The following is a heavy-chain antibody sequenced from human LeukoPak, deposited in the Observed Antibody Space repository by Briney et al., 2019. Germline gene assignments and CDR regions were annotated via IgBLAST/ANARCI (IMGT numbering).Heavy chain of an antibody. V-gene: IGHV3-21*01. CDR1: GFTFSSYS. CDR3: ARAHSGSYLGDAFDI. CDR2: NSSTSNYI. J-gene: IGHJ3*02. Sequence: GGSLRLSCAASGFTFSSYSMNWVRQAPGKGLEWVSSNSSTSNYIYSADSVKGRFTISRDNAKNSVYLQMNSLRAEDTAVYYCARAHSGSYLGDAFDIWGQGTMVTVSS. D-gene: IGHD1-26*01.